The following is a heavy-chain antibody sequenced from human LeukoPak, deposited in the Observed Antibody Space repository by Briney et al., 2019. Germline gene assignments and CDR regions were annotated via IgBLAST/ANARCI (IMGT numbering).Heavy chain of an antibody. J-gene: IGHJ6*02. CDR1: GYTFTSYG. Sequence: ASVKVSCKASGYTFTSYGISWVRQAPGQGLEWMGWISAYNGNTNYAQKLQGRVTMTTDTSTSTAYMELRSLRPDDTAVYYCARSLNGIQLWLPDYYYYYGMDVWGQGTTVTVSS. V-gene: IGHV1-18*01. CDR2: ISAYNGNT. D-gene: IGHD5-18*01. CDR3: ARSLNGIQLWLPDYYYYYGMDV.